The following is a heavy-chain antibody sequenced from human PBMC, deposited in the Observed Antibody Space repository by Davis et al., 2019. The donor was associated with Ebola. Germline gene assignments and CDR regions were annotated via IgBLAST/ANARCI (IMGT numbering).Heavy chain of an antibody. CDR3: ARDQEYSSY. CDR1: GFSFSSYT. Sequence: GGSLRLSCAASGFSFSSYTMNWVRQAPGKGLEWVANIKQDGSEKYYVDSVKGRFTISRDNAKNSLYLQMNSLRAEDTAVYYCARDQEYSSYWGQGTLVTVSS. CDR2: IKQDGSEK. D-gene: IGHD6-6*01. V-gene: IGHV3-7*01. J-gene: IGHJ4*02.